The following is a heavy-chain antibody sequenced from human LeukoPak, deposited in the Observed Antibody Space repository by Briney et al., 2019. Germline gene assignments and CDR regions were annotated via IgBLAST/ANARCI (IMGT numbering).Heavy chain of an antibody. CDR3: ARGGGQWLFQYYFDY. D-gene: IGHD3-22*01. J-gene: IGHJ4*02. Sequence: SQTLSLTCTVSGGSISSGGYYWSWIRQHPGKGLEWIGYIYYSGSTYCNPSLKSRVTISVDTSKNQFSLKLSSVTAADTAVYYCARGGGQWLFQYYFDYWGQGTLVTVSS. CDR1: GGSISSGGYY. CDR2: IYYSGST. V-gene: IGHV4-31*03.